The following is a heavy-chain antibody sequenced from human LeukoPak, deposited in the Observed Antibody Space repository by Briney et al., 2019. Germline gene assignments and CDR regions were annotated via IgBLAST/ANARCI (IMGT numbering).Heavy chain of an antibody. CDR2: IYYSGST. V-gene: IGHV4-39*07. Sequence: SETLSLTCTVSGGSISSSSYYWGWIRQPPGKGLEWIGSIYYSGSTYYNPSLKSRVTISVDASKNQFSLKLSSVTAADTAVYYCARSEQWLAPFDYWGQGTLVTVSS. CDR1: GGSISSSSYY. J-gene: IGHJ4*02. CDR3: ARSEQWLAPFDY. D-gene: IGHD6-19*01.